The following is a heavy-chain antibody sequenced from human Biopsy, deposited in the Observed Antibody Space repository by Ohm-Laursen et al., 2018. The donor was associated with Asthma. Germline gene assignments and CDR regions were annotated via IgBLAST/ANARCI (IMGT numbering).Heavy chain of an antibody. CDR2: ISYDGSSI. V-gene: IGHV3-30-3*01. Sequence: RSLRLSCAASRFTYEMHWVRQAPGKGLEWVAVISYDGSSIYYADSVKGRFTISRDNSKNTLSLQMNSLTAEDTAVYYCAREGGAGTHIEDWGQGTLVIVSA. CDR1: RFTYE. J-gene: IGHJ4*02. D-gene: IGHD6-19*01. CDR3: AREGGAGTHIED.